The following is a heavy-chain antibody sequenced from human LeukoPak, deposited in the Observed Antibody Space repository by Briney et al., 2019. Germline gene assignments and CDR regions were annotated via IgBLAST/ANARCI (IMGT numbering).Heavy chain of an antibody. CDR2: IIPIFGTP. CDR3: ARDLPDFSLRISSGGFDI. V-gene: IGHV1-69*05. D-gene: IGHD4-23*01. CDR1: GGTFSSYA. Sequence: SVKVSCKASGGTFSSYAISWVRQAPGQGLEWMGGIIPIFGTPNYAQKFQGRVTITTDESTSTAYMELSSLRSEDTAVYYCARDLPDFSLRISSGGFDIWGQGTMVTVSS. J-gene: IGHJ3*02.